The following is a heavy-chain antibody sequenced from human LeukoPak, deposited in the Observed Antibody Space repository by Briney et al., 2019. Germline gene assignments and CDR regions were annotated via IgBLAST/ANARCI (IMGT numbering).Heavy chain of an antibody. D-gene: IGHD2-2*01. CDR1: GFTFGDYA. CDR2: ISSSSSYI. V-gene: IGHV3-21*01. J-gene: IGHJ4*02. Sequence: GGSLRLSCTASGFTFGDYAMSWVRQAPGKGLEWVSSISSSSSYIYYADSVKGRFTISRDNAKNSLYLQMNSLRAEDTAVYYCARDRYCSSTSCPFDYWGQGTLVTVSS. CDR3: ARDRYCSSTSCPFDY.